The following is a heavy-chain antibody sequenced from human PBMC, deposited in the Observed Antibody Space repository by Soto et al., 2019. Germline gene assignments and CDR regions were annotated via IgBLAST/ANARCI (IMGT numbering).Heavy chain of an antibody. CDR3: ARDTGTYYYDSSGGLDY. J-gene: IGHJ4*02. Sequence: ASVKVSCKASGYTFTSYYMHWVRQAPGQGLEWMGIINPSGGSTSYAEKFQGRVTMTRDTSTSTVYMELSSLRSEDTAVYYCARDTGTYYYDSSGGLDYWGQGTLVTVSS. CDR1: GYTFTSYY. D-gene: IGHD3-22*01. CDR2: INPSGGST. V-gene: IGHV1-46*01.